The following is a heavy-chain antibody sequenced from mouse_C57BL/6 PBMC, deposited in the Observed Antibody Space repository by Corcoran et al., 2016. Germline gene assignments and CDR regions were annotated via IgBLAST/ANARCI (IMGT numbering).Heavy chain of an antibody. D-gene: IGHD1-1*01. CDR1: GYTFTTYG. J-gene: IGHJ1*03. Sequence: QIQLVQSGPELKKPGETVKISCKASGYTFTTYGMSWVKQAPGKGLKWIGWINTYSGVPTYADDFKGRFAFSLETSASTAYLQINNLKNEDTATYFCARNYGSSHWYVDVWGTGTTVTVSS. CDR3: ARNYGSSHWYVDV. CDR2: INTYSGVP. V-gene: IGHV9-3*01.